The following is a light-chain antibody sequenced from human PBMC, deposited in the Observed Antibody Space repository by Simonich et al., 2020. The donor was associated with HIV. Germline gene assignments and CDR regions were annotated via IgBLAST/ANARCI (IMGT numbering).Light chain of an antibody. Sequence: DIVMTQSPDSLAVSLGERATINCRSSPSVLYSSSDKNYLAWYQQKPGQPPKLLFYWASTRESGVPDRFSGSGSGTDFALTISSLQAEDVAVYYCQQYYSTPYTFGQGTKLEIK. CDR2: WAS. CDR3: QQYYSTPYT. J-gene: IGKJ2*01. CDR1: PSVLYSSSDKNY. V-gene: IGKV4-1*01.